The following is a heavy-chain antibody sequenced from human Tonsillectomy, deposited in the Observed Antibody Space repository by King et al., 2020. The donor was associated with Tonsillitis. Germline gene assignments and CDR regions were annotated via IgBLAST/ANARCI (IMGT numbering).Heavy chain of an antibody. CDR3: ARECSGTGYQCLIDY. CDR2: ISPYNGDR. D-gene: IGHD1-26*01. J-gene: IGHJ4*02. Sequence: VQLVQSGGEVKKPGASVKVSCKASDYTFTSYGISWVRQAPGQGLEWMAWISPYNGDREYAEKFRDRVTMTTDTSTSTAYMELRSLTSDDTAIYYCARECSGTGYQCLIDYWGQGTLVTVSS. V-gene: IGHV1-18*01. CDR1: DYTFTSYG.